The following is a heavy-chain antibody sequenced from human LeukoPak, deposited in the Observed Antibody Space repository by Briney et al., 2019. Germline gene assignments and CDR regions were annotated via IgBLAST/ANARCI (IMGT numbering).Heavy chain of an antibody. D-gene: IGHD4-23*01. J-gene: IGHJ4*02. CDR1: GFTFSSYG. V-gene: IGHV3-30*02. CDR3: ARGDYGGNSDHKLYYFDY. CDR2: IRYDGSNK. Sequence: PGGSLRLSCAASGFTFSSYGMHWVRQAPGKGLEWVAFIRYDGSNKYYADSVEGRFTISRDNSKNTLYLQMNSLRAEDTAVYYCARGDYGGNSDHKLYYFDYWGQGTLVTVSS.